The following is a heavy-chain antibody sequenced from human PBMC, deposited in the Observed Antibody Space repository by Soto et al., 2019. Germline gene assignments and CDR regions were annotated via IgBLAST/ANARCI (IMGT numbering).Heavy chain of an antibody. CDR1: GFSLSTTGMG. D-gene: IGHD3-16*02. Sequence: QITLKESGPTLVKPTQTLTLTCTFSGFSLSTTGMGVGWIRQPPGKALEWLALIYWNNDKRYSPSLKSRINISRDTSKYRVVLTMTSMDPVDTATYYCAQRRNIYYPVWGYYRNDCFDYLGQESLLTVSS. J-gene: IGHJ4*02. CDR2: IYWNNDK. V-gene: IGHV2-5*01. CDR3: AQRRNIYYPVWGYYRNDCFDY.